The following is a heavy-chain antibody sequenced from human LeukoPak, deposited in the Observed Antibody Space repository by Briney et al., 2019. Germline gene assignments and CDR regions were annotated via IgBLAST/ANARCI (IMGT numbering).Heavy chain of an antibody. D-gene: IGHD3-10*01. CDR1: GGSIRGYF. CDR3: ARHYDSGSYPLDF. V-gene: IGHV4-59*08. Sequence: SETLSLTCTVSGGSIRGYFWSWIRQPPGKGLEWIGRIYSSESTTYTPSLQGVVTISLDTFKNQFSLKLNSVTAADTAVYYCARHYDSGSYPLDFWGQGTLVTVSS. J-gene: IGHJ4*02. CDR2: IYSSEST.